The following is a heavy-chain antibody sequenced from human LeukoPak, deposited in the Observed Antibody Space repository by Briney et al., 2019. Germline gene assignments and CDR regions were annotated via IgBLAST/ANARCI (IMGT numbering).Heavy chain of an antibody. Sequence: PGGSLRLSCAASGFTFSSYSMNWVRQAPGKGLEWVSSISGSSSYINYADSVKGRFTISRDNAQNSLFLQLNSLRAEDTAVYYCARDPYSSGWYKDAFDIWGQGTMVTVSS. CDR2: ISGSSSYI. CDR1: GFTFSSYS. CDR3: ARDPYSSGWYKDAFDI. J-gene: IGHJ3*02. D-gene: IGHD6-19*01. V-gene: IGHV3-21*01.